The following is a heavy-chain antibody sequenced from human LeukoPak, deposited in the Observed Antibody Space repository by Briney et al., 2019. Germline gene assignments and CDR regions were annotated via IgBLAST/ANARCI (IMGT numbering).Heavy chain of an antibody. CDR2: ISYDGSGK. CDR1: GFTFSTYG. D-gene: IGHD2-15*01. V-gene: IGHV3-30*19. CDR3: VRDFTGGSSAFDY. J-gene: IGHJ4*02. Sequence: HPGGSLRLSCVGSGFTFSTYGIHWVRQAPGKGLEWVAIISYDGSGKHYADSVKGRFTISRDNSKNTLYLQMNSLRPEDTAVYYCVRDFTGGSSAFDYWGQGTLVTVSS.